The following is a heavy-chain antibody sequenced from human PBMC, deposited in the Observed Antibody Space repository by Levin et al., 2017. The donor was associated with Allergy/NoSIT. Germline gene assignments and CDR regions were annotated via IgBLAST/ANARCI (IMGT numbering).Heavy chain of an antibody. CDR2: ISYDGSNK. CDR3: AKDASGSYGGVDY. V-gene: IGHV3-30*18. Sequence: QTGGSLRLSCAASGFTFSSYGMHWVRQAPGKGLEWVAVISYDGSNKYYADSVKGRFTISRDNSKNTLYLQMNSLRAEDTAVYYCAKDASGSYGGVDYWGQGTLVTVSS. D-gene: IGHD1-26*01. J-gene: IGHJ4*02. CDR1: GFTFSSYG.